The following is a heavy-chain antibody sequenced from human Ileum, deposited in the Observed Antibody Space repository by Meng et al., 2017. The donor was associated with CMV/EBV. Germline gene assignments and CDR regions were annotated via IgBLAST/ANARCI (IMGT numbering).Heavy chain of an antibody. CDR2: IYYSGST. CDR3: ARVASDFWSGIPDNWFDP. V-gene: IGHV4-59*01. J-gene: IGHJ5*02. CDR1: GVSINSYY. D-gene: IGHD3-3*01. Sequence: SETLSLSCTVSGVSINSYYWSWIRQPPGKGLEWIGYIYYSGSTNYNPSLKSRVTISVDTSKNQFSLKLSSVTAADTAVYYCARVASDFWSGIPDNWFDPWGQGTLVTVSS.